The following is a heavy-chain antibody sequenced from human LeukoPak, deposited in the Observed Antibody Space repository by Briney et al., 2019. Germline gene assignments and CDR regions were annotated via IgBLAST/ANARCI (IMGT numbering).Heavy chain of an antibody. CDR1: GGSISSSSYY. CDR3: ARGQIQWLGGPIGY. J-gene: IGHJ4*02. CDR2: INHSGST. D-gene: IGHD5-12*01. Sequence: PSENLSLTCTVSGGSISSSSYYWGWIRQPPGKGLEWIGEINHSGSTNYNPSLKSRVTISVDTSKNQFSLKLSSVTAADTAVYYCARGQIQWLGGPIGYWGQGTLVTVSS. V-gene: IGHV4-39*07.